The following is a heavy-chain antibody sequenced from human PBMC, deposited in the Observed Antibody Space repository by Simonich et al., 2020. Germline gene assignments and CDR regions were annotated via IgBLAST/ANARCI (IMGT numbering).Heavy chain of an antibody. CDR3: ARGPRWTGDDAFDI. CDR1: GYTFTGYY. CDR2: INPNSGGT. V-gene: IGHV1-2*02. J-gene: IGHJ3*02. D-gene: IGHD7-27*01. Sequence: QVQLVQSGAEVKKPGASVKVSCKASGYTFTGYYMHWVRQAPGQGLEWMGGINPNSGGTNYEQKFQGRVTMTRETSISTAYMELSRLRSDDTAVYYCARGPRWTGDDAFDIWGQGTMVTVSS.